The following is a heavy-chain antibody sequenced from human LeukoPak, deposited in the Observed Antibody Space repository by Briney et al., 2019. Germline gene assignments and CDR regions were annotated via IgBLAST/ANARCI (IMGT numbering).Heavy chain of an antibody. CDR3: AKDSWGSVKVDC. D-gene: IGHD4-11*01. V-gene: IGHV3-23*01. CDR1: GFTFSSYA. CDR2: ISGSGDNT. Sequence: GGSLRLSCAASGFTFSSYAMSWVRQAPGKGLEWVPAISGSGDNTYYADSVKGRFTISRDNSNNTLYLQISSLRAEDTAVYYCAKDSWGSVKVDCWGQGTLVTVSS. J-gene: IGHJ4*02.